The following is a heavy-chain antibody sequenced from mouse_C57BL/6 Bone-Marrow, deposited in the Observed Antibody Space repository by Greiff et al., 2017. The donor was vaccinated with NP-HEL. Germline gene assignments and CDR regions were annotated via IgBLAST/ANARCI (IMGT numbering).Heavy chain of an antibody. D-gene: IGHD4-1*01. J-gene: IGHJ2*01. V-gene: IGHV3-6*01. Sequence: DVKLQESGPGLVKPSQSLSLTCSVTGYSITSGYYWNWIRQFPGNKLEWMGYISYDGSNNYNPSLKNRISITRDTSKNQFFLKLNSVTTEDTATYYCARYWDVKFFDYWGQGTTLTVSS. CDR1: GYSITSGYY. CDR3: ARYWDVKFFDY. CDR2: ISYDGSN.